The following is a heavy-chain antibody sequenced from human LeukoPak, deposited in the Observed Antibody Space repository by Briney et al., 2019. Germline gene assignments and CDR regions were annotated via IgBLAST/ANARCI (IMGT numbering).Heavy chain of an antibody. V-gene: IGHV1-2*02. Sequence: ASVKVSCKASGYIFTAYYLHWVRQALGQGLEWMGWINPDSGDTKFAQKFQGRVSMTRDTSISTAYMELSGLRSDDTAYYFCARVQYYNILTGSFQYWGQGTLVTVSS. D-gene: IGHD3-9*01. CDR3: ARVQYYNILTGSFQY. J-gene: IGHJ4*02. CDR2: INPDSGDT. CDR1: GYIFTAYY.